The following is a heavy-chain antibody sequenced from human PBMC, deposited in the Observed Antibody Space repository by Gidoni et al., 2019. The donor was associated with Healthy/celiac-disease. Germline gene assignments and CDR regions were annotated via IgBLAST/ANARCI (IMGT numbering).Heavy chain of an antibody. CDR2: IYYSGST. J-gene: IGHJ2*01. CDR1: GGSISSYY. D-gene: IGHD3-16*01. V-gene: IGHV4-59*01. CDR3: ATMMGDWYFDL. Sequence: QVQLQASGPGLVKPSETLSLTCTVSGGSISSYYWSWIRQPPGKGLEWIGYIYYSGSTNYNPSLKSRATVSVDTSKNQFSLKLSSVTAADTAVYYCATMMGDWYFDLWGRGTLVTVSS.